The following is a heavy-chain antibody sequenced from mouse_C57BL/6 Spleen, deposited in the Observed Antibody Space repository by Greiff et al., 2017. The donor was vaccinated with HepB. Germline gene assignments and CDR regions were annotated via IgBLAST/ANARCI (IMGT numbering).Heavy chain of an antibody. Sequence: QVQLQQSGPGLVQPSQSLSITCTVSGFSLTSYGVHWVRQSPGKGLEWLGVIWSGGSTDYNAAFISRLSISKDNSKSQVFFKMNSLQADDTAIYYCASPDYGSSSWFAYWGQGTLVTVSA. CDR1: GFSLTSYG. CDR2: IWSGGST. D-gene: IGHD1-1*01. CDR3: ASPDYGSSSWFAY. V-gene: IGHV2-2*01. J-gene: IGHJ3*01.